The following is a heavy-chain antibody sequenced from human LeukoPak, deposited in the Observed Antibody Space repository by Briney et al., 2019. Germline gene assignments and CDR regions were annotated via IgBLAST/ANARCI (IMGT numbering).Heavy chain of an antibody. J-gene: IGHJ3*02. V-gene: IGHV1-8*01. Sequence: GASVKVSCKASGYTFTSYDINWVRQATGQGLEWMGWMNPNSGNTGYAQKFQGRVTMTTDTSTSTAYMELRSLRSDDTAVYYCARDAPGAVAGTANAFDIWGQGTMVTVSS. CDR1: GYTFTSYD. D-gene: IGHD6-19*01. CDR3: ARDAPGAVAGTANAFDI. CDR2: MNPNSGNT.